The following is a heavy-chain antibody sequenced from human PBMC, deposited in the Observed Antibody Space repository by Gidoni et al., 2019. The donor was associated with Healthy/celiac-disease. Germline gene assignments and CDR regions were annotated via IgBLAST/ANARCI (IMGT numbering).Heavy chain of an antibody. CDR2: IKSKTDGGTT. Sequence: EVQLVESGGGLVKPGGSLRLSCAASGFPFSNSWMSWVRQAPGKGLEWVGRIKSKTDGGTTDYAAPVKGRFTISRDDSKNTLYLQMNSLKTEDTAVYYCTTDWGGRGSYYFDYWGQGTLVTVSS. V-gene: IGHV3-15*01. J-gene: IGHJ4*02. CDR3: TTDWGGRGSYYFDY. CDR1: GFPFSNSW. D-gene: IGHD1-26*01.